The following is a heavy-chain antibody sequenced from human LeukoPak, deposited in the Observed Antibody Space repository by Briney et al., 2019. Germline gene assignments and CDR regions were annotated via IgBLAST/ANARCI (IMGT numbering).Heavy chain of an antibody. CDR3: ASGGLVSRYLDH. V-gene: IGHV4-4*02. CDR1: GGSISSSTC. D-gene: IGHD3-9*01. Sequence: SETLSLTCVVSGGSISSSTCGTWVRLPPGKGLEWIGEIFHSGSTNLNPSLKSRLTMSVDESRHQFSLKLTSVTAADTAVYYCASGGLVSRYLDHWGQGTLVTVSS. CDR2: IFHSGST. J-gene: IGHJ4*02.